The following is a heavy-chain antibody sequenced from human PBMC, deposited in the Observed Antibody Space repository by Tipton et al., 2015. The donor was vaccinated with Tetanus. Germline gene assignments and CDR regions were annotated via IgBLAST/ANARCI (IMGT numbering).Heavy chain of an antibody. CDR2: IYYSGST. CDR1: GGSISSGGYY. J-gene: IGHJ5*02. CDR3: ARDLRRYQQNNWFDP. D-gene: IGHD2-2*01. V-gene: IGHV4-31*03. Sequence: LVKPTQTLSLTRTVSGGSISSGGYYWSWIRQHPGKGLEWIGDIYYSGSTYYNPSLKSRATISVDTSKNQFSLKLNSVTAADTAVYYCARDLRRYQQNNWFDPWGQGTLVTVPS.